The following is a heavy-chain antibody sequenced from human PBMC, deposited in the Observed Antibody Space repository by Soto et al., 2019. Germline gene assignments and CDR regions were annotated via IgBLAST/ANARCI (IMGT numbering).Heavy chain of an antibody. CDR1: GYSFDNYW. D-gene: IGHD1-26*01. Sequence: GESLKISCTGPGYSFDNYWIGWVRQMPGKGLEWMAIIYPGDSDRRYSPSFQGQVTTSADQSISTAYLQWSRLKASDTANYYCVRYRSRDYYYGMDVWGQGTTVTVSS. CDR3: VRYRSRDYYYGMDV. J-gene: IGHJ6*02. V-gene: IGHV5-51*01. CDR2: IYPGDSDR.